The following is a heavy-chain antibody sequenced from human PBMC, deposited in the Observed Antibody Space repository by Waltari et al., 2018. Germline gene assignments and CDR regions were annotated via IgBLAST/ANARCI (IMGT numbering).Heavy chain of an antibody. Sequence: QVQLVQSGAEVKKPGSSVKVSCKASGGTFSSYAISWVRQAPGQGLEWMGGISPIVGTANYAQKFQGRVTITADESTSTAYMELSSLRSEDTAVYYCARGRVITMIVVVSYYYYGMDVWGQGTTVTVSS. V-gene: IGHV1-69*01. CDR1: GGTFSSYA. CDR3: ARGRVITMIVVVSYYYYGMDV. J-gene: IGHJ6*02. D-gene: IGHD3-22*01. CDR2: ISPIVGTA.